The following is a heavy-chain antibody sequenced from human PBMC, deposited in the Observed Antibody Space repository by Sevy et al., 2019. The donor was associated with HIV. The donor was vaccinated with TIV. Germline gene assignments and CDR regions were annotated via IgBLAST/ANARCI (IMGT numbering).Heavy chain of an antibody. D-gene: IGHD6-19*01. CDR3: AKGGVSSGWGRYYYYYMDV. Sequence: GGSLRLSCAASGFTFSSYGMHWVRQAPGKGLEWVAVIWYDGSNKYYADTVKGRFTISRDNSKNTLYLQMNSLRAEDTAVYYCAKGGVSSGWGRYYYYYMDVWGKGTTVTVSS. V-gene: IGHV3-33*06. J-gene: IGHJ6*03. CDR1: GFTFSSYG. CDR2: IWYDGSNK.